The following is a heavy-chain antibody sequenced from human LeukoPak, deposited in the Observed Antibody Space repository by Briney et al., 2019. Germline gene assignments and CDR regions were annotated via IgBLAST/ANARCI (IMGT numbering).Heavy chain of an antibody. CDR3: AKDSVSIAVAGTAAIDY. CDR1: GFTFDDYA. J-gene: IGHJ4*02. D-gene: IGHD6-19*01. Sequence: GGSLRLSCAASGFTFDDYAMHWVRQAPGKGLEWVSLISWDGGSTYYADSVKGRFTISRDNSKNSLYLQMNSLRAEDTALYYCAKDSVSIAVAGTAAIDYWGQGTLVTVSS. CDR2: ISWDGGST. V-gene: IGHV3-43D*03.